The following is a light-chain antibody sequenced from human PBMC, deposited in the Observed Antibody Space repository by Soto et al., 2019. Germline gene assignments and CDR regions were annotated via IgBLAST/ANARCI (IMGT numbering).Light chain of an antibody. V-gene: IGKV3-11*01. CDR1: QSVSSY. J-gene: IGKJ3*01. CDR3: QQYSRWPRET. Sequence: EIVLTQSPATLSLSPGDRVTLSCRASQSVSSYLTWYQQKPGQAPRLLIYEASKRAPGIPARFSGSGSGTDFTLTISSLETEDFAVYFCQQYSRWPRETFGPGTKVDIK. CDR2: EAS.